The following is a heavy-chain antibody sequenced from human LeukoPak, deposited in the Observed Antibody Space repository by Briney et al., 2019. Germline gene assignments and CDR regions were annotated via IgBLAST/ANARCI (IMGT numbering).Heavy chain of an antibody. CDR2: INSDGSST. J-gene: IGHJ6*03. Sequence: GGSLRLSCAASGFTFSSYWMHWVRQAPGKGLVWVSRINSDGSSTSYADSVKGRFTISRDNAKNTLYLQMNSLRAEDTAVYYCARDLRIVGATKGGIYYYYYMDVWGKGTTVTVSS. CDR3: ARDLRIVGATKGGIYYYYYMDV. CDR1: GFTFSSYW. D-gene: IGHD1-26*01. V-gene: IGHV3-74*01.